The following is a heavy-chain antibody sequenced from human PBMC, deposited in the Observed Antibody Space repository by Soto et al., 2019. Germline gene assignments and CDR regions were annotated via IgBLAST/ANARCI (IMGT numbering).Heavy chain of an antibody. CDR3: ARLVSSGYYYNY. CDR1: GYIFSDYW. CDR2: IDPGDSNI. V-gene: IGHV5-10-1*01. J-gene: IGHJ4*02. D-gene: IGHD3-22*01. Sequence: GESLKISCKVSGYIFSDYWIAWVRQMPGKGLEWMGRIDPGDSNIDYSPSFQGHVTMSTDMSISTAYLQWSSLKASDTAMYYCARLVSSGYYYNYWGQGTLVTVSS.